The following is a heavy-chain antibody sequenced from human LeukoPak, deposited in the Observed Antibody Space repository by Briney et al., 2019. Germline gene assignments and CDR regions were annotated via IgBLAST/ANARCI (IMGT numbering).Heavy chain of an antibody. Sequence: GASVKVSCKASGYTFTGYYMHWVRQAPGQGLEWMGWINPNSGGTNYAQKFQGRVTMTRDTSISTAYMELSRLRSDDTAVYYCARGFYGGYVYWFDPWGQGTLVTVSS. J-gene: IGHJ5*02. V-gene: IGHV1-2*02. CDR2: INPNSGGT. D-gene: IGHD5-12*01. CDR1: GYTFTGYY. CDR3: ARGFYGGYVYWFDP.